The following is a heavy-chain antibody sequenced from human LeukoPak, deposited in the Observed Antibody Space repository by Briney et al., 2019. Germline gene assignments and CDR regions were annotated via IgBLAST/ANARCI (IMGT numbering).Heavy chain of an antibody. Sequence: GGSLRLSCAASGFTFRSYAMSWVRQAPGKGLEWVSSLSGSGKSTYYADTVRGRFTISRDTSKNILYLQMNSLTAADTAVYYCAKDVVRTSGRVNWFDSWGQGTLVTVSS. D-gene: IGHD3-10*01. CDR2: LSGSGKST. CDR3: AKDVVRTSGRVNWFDS. J-gene: IGHJ5*01. V-gene: IGHV3-23*01. CDR1: GFTFRSYA.